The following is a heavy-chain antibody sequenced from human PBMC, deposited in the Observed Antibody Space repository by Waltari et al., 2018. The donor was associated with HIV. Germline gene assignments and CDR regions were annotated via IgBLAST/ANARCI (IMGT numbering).Heavy chain of an antibody. Sequence: QVQLVQSGAEVKKPGASVKVSCRTSGYTFTNHDINWVRQAAGQGLVWMGWMNPNSGNTGFAQNFQGRVTMTRNSSISTAYMELRSLKSEDTALYYCARSLTSRPGYGGVMAFWGQGSLVTVSS. CDR3: ARSLTSRPGYGGVMAF. CDR2: MNPNSGNT. D-gene: IGHD3-16*01. V-gene: IGHV1-8*01. CDR1: GYTFTNHD. J-gene: IGHJ4*02.